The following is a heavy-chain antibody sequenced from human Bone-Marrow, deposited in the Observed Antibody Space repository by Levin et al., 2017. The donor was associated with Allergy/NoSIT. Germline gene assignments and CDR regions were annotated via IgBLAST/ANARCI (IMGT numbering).Heavy chain of an antibody. J-gene: IGHJ4*02. CDR1: GFTFNLYP. Sequence: GSLRLSCAASGFTFNLYPMHWVRQAPGKGLEFVSSIGSNGDNPFYADSVKGRFTISRDNSENTLYLQMGSLTAEDMAVYYCARDRDSGWSFDYWGQGTLVTVSS. CDR3: ARDRDSGWSFDY. CDR2: IGSNGDNP. D-gene: IGHD6-19*01. V-gene: IGHV3-64*02.